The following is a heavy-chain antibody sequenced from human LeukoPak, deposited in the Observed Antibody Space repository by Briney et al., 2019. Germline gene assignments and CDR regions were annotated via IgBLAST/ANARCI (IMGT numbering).Heavy chain of an antibody. CDR3: ARDKLGYCSGGSCYFDF. CDR1: GGTFSNYA. J-gene: IGHJ4*02. Sequence: ASVKVSFKASGGTFSNYALSWVRQAPGQGLEWMGRIIPILGLAKFAQKFQGRFTIIADKSTSTAYMELSSLRSEDTAVYYCARDKLGYCSGGSCYFDFWGQGTLVTVSS. D-gene: IGHD2-15*01. CDR2: IIPILGLA. V-gene: IGHV1-69*04.